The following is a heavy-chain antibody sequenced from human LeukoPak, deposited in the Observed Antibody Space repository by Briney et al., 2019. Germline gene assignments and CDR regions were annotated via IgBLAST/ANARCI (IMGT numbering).Heavy chain of an antibody. V-gene: IGHV4-39*02. D-gene: IGHD6-6*01. CDR3: ASPSSSSSTYDY. J-gene: IGHJ4*02. Sequence: KPSETLSLTCRVSGGSISSSSYYWGWIRQPPGKGLEWIGSINYNGNTYYNASLKSRVSISVDTSKNHFPLKLSSVTAADTAVYYCASPSSSSSTYDYWGQGTLVTVSS. CDR1: GGSISSSSYY. CDR2: INYNGNT.